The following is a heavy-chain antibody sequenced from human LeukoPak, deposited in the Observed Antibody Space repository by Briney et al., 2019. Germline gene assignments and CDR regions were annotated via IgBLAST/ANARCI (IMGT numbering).Heavy chain of an antibody. V-gene: IGHV4-39*07. CDR1: GGSISSRNSY. Sequence: SETLSLTCTVSGGSISSRNSYWSWIRQPPGKGLEWIGEINHSGSTNYNPSLKSRVTISVDTSKNQFSLKLSSVTAADTAVYYCARVGISSTSASDWFDPWGQGTLVTVSS. CDR3: ARVGISSTSASDWFDP. J-gene: IGHJ5*02. D-gene: IGHD2-2*01. CDR2: INHSGST.